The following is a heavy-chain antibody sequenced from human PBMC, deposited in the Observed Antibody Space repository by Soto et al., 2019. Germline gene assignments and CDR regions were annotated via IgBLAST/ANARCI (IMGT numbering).Heavy chain of an antibody. CDR2: ISGSGGST. J-gene: IGHJ5*02. CDR1: GFTFSSYA. V-gene: IGHV3-23*01. Sequence: GGSLRLSCAASGFTFSSYAMSWVRQAPGKGLEWVSAISGSGGSTYYADSVKGRFTISRDNSKNTLYLQMNSLRAEDTAVYYCAKDRAYSSGYYSGLNWFDPWGKGTLVTVSS. D-gene: IGHD3-22*01. CDR3: AKDRAYSSGYYSGLNWFDP.